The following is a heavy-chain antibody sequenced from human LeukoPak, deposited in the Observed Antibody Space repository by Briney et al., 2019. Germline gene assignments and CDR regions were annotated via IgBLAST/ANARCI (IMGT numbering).Heavy chain of an antibody. V-gene: IGHV3-30*02. CDR1: GFAFSSYG. CDR3: AKLSNDAFDI. Sequence: GGSLRLSCAASGFAFSSYGMHWVRQAPGKGLEWGACIRYDGSNKAYADSVKGRFTISRDNSKNTLYLQMNSLRAEDTAVYYCAKLSNDAFDIWGQGTMFTVSS. J-gene: IGHJ3*02. CDR2: IRYDGSNK.